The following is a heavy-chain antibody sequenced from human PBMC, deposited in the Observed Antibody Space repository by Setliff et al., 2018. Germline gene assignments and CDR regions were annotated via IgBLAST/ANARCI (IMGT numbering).Heavy chain of an antibody. J-gene: IGHJ4*02. CDR2: IRSKAYGGTT. V-gene: IGHV3-49*04. CDR3: SRPNYRNHYFDY. D-gene: IGHD4-4*01. CDR1: GFTFGDYA. Sequence: GGSLRLSCTASGFTFGDYALSWVRQAPGKGLEWVGFIRSKAYGGTTEYVASVKGRFTISRDDSKNIAYLQMNSLRTDDTAVYYCSRPNYRNHYFDYWGQGTLVTVSS.